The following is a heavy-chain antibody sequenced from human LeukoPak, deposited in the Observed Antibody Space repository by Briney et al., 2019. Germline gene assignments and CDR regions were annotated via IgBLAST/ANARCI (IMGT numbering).Heavy chain of an antibody. V-gene: IGHV3-48*01. J-gene: IGHJ4*02. CDR3: ARALRAYSYGTFDY. CDR2: ISSSSGTI. Sequence: XGGALSLSCAASGFPFSSYSMKWVRQAPGKGLEGVSYISSSSGTISYADSVKGRSTISRDNAKNSLYLQMNSLRAGDTAVYYCARALRAYSYGTFDYWGQGTLVTVSS. CDR1: GFPFSSYS. D-gene: IGHD5-18*01.